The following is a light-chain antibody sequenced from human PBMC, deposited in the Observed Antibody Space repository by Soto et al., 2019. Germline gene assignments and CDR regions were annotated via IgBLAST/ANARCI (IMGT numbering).Light chain of an antibody. J-gene: IGKJ2*02. CDR3: MQVLQKEGT. V-gene: IGKV2-28*01. Sequence: DIVMTQSPLSLPVTPGEPASISCRSSQSLLHSNGYNYLDWYLQKPGQSPQLLIYLGSNRASGVPDRFGGSGSGTEFTMKSSRVEAEDVGVYYCMQVLQKEGTFGQGTKLEIK. CDR1: QSLLHSNGYNY. CDR2: LGS.